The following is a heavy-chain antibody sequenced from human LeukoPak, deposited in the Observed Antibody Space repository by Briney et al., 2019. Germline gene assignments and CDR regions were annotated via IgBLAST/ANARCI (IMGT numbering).Heavy chain of an antibody. V-gene: IGHV3-48*03. CDR1: GFTFSSYE. D-gene: IGHD3-10*01. CDR2: ISNSGTSI. J-gene: IGHJ4*02. Sequence: GGSLRLSCAASGFTFSSYEMNWVRQAPGKWLEWISYISNSGTSIYYSDSVKGRFTISRDNAKNSLYLQMNSLKTEDTAVYYCMTGYYYGSGTDAPYFDYWGQGTLVTVSS. CDR3: MTGYYYGSGTDAPYFDY.